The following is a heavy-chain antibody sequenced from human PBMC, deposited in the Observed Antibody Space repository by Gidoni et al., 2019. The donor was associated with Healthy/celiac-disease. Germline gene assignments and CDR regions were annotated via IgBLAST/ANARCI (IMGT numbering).Heavy chain of an antibody. CDR2: INPNSGGP. CDR3: ARGNYGDYIDY. J-gene: IGHJ4*02. CDR1: GYTFPGYY. D-gene: IGHD4-17*01. V-gene: IGHV1-2*02. Sequence: QVQLVQSGAEVKKPGASVKVACKASGYTFPGYYMHWVRQAPGQGLEWMGWINPNSGGPNYAQKFQVRVTMTRDTSISTAYMELSRLRSADTAVYYCARGNYGDYIDYWGQGTLVTVSS.